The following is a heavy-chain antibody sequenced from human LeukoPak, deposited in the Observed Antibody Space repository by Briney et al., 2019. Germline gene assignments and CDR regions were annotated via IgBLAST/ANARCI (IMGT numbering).Heavy chain of an antibody. CDR3: ARVAGNAGLGAFDI. J-gene: IGHJ3*02. Sequence: ASVKVSCKASGYTFTGYYMHWVRQAPGQGLEWMGWINPNSGGTNYAQKFQGRVTMTRDASISTAYMELSRLRSDDTAVYYCARVAGNAGLGAFDIWGQGTMITVSS. CDR1: GYTFTGYY. V-gene: IGHV1-2*02. D-gene: IGHD4-23*01. CDR2: INPNSGGT.